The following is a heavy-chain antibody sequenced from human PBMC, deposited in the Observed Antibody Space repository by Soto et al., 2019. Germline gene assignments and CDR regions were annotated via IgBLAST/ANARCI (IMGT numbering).Heavy chain of an antibody. V-gene: IGHV4-4*02. CDR3: AAAAANYYYYGMDV. Sequence: SETLSLTCAVSGGSISSSNWWNWVRQPPGKGLEWIGEIYHSGSTNYTPSLKSRVTISVDKSKNQFPLKLSSVTAADTAVYYCAAAAANYYYYGMDVWGQGTTVTVSS. J-gene: IGHJ6*02. CDR1: GGSISSSNW. D-gene: IGHD6-13*01. CDR2: IYHSGST.